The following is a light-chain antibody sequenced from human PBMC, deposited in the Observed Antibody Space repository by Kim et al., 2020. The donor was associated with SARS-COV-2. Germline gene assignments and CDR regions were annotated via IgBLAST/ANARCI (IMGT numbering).Light chain of an antibody. J-gene: IGLJ2*01. CDR3: QTWDSITVV. CDR2: QDT. V-gene: IGLV3-1*01. CDR1: KLGEKY. Sequence: VDARQTASITCSGNKLGEKYACWYQQKPSQSPVLVIDQDTKRPVGIPERFSGSNAGSTATLTISGTQAMDEADYYCQTWDSITVVFGGGTQRTVL.